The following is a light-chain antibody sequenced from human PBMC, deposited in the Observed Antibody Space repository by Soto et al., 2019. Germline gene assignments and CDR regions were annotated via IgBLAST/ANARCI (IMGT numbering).Light chain of an antibody. Sequence: QSALTQPASVSGSPGQPITISCTGTSSDVGGYNYVSWYQQHPVKAPKLLIYEVSNRPSGVSNRFSGSKSGDTASLTISGLQAEDEADYYCSSYRSNSRVVFGGGTKVTVL. CDR1: SSDVGGYNY. J-gene: IGLJ2*01. CDR3: SSYRSNSRVV. CDR2: EVS. V-gene: IGLV2-14*01.